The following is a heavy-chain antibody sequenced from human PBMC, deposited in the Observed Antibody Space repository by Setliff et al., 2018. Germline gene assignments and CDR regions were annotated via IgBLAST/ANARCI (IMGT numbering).Heavy chain of an antibody. D-gene: IGHD3-22*01. CDR3: ARASYDSSGYPSDY. CDR1: GYTFTSYG. J-gene: IGHJ4*02. Sequence: ASVKVSCKASGYTFTSYGISWVRQAPGQGLEWMGWMNPNSGNTGYAQKFQGRVTITADESTSTAYMELSSLRSEDTAVYYCARASYDSSGYPSDYWGQGTLVTVSS. CDR2: MNPNSGNT. V-gene: IGHV1-8*03.